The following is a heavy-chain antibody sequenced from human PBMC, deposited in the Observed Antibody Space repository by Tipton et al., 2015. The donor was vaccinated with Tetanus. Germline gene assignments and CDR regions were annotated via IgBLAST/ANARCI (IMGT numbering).Heavy chain of an antibody. CDR3: ARVSRRNFYFDY. CDR2: IYYSGTS. Sequence: TLSLTCTVSGDSISSGPYSWSWLRQHPGKGLELIGYIYYSGTSYISPSLTRRVSIAVDTSRNQFSLNLTSVTVADSAVYFCARVSRRNFYFDYWGPGDQVTVSS. D-gene: IGHD2/OR15-2a*01. V-gene: IGHV4-31*03. J-gene: IGHJ4*02. CDR1: GDSISSGPYS.